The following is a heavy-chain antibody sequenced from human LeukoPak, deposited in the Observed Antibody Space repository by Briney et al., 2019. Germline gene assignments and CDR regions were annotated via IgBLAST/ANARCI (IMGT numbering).Heavy chain of an antibody. CDR3: ARKYGSGSYSPPDY. CDR1: GFTFSSYA. V-gene: IGHV3-23*01. Sequence: GGSLRLSCAASGFTFSSYAMSWVRQAPGKGLEWVSAISGSGVSTYYADSMKGRFTISRDNSKNTLYMQMNSLRAEDTAVYYCARKYGSGSYSPPDYWGQGTLVTVSS. D-gene: IGHD3-10*01. J-gene: IGHJ4*02. CDR2: ISGSGVST.